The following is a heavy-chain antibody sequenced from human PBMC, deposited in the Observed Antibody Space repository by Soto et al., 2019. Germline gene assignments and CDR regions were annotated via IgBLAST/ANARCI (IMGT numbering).Heavy chain of an antibody. CDR1: GFTFSSYG. CDR2: ISYDGSNK. D-gene: IGHD5-18*01. J-gene: IGHJ6*02. CDR3: AKAFVDTAMALYYYYYYGMDV. Sequence: QVQLVESGGGVVQPGRSLRLSCAASGFTFSSYGMHWVRQAPGKGLEWVAVISYDGSNKYYADSVKGRFTISRDNSKNTLYLQMNSLRAEDTAVYYCAKAFVDTAMALYYYYYYGMDVWGQGTTVTVSS. V-gene: IGHV3-30*18.